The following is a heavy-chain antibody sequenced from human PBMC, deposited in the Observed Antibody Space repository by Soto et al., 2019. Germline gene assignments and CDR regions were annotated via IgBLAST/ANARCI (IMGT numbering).Heavy chain of an antibody. CDR3: ERKCWNDGDIDY. CDR2: IDRAGRRT. CDR1: GFTFSNYW. V-gene: IGHV3-74*01. J-gene: IGHJ4*02. Sequence: EVQLVESGGNLEQPGWSLRISCAASGFTFSNYWMHWVRQAPGKGLVWVSRIDRAGRRTSYADSVKGRFIISRDNAKNTLYLHMNSLRAEATAVYYCERKCWNDGDIDYWGQGTRVTVS. D-gene: IGHD1-1*01.